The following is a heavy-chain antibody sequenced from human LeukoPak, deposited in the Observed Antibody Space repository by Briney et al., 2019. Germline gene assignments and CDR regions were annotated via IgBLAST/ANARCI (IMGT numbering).Heavy chain of an antibody. V-gene: IGHV3-23*01. Sequence: GGSLRLSCAASGFTFSSYAMSWVRQAPGKGLEWVSTISGSGGSTYYADSVKGRFTISRDNSKNTLYLQMNSLRAEDTAVYYCAKTSSSSWYQLYNWFDPWGQGTLVTVSS. CDR3: AKTSSSSWYQLYNWFDP. CDR1: GFTFSSYA. D-gene: IGHD6-13*01. J-gene: IGHJ5*02. CDR2: ISGSGGST.